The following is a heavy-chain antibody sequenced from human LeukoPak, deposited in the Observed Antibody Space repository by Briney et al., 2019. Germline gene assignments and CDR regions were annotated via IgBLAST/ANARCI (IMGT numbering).Heavy chain of an antibody. D-gene: IGHD5-18*01. CDR2: ISGSGGST. CDR1: GFTFSSYA. Sequence: GGSLRLSCAASGFTFSSYAMSWVRQARGKGLEWVSAISGSGGSTYYADSVRGRFTISRDNSKNTLHLQMNSLRAEDTAVYYCAKDRYSYGEIDYWGQGTLVTVSS. J-gene: IGHJ4*02. V-gene: IGHV3-23*01. CDR3: AKDRYSYGEIDY.